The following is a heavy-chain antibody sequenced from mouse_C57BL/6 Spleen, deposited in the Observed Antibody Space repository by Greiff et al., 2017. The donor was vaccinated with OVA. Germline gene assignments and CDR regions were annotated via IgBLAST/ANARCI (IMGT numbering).Heavy chain of an antibody. Sequence: QVQLQQPGAELVKPGASVKLSCKASGYTFTSYWMHWVKQRPGQGLEWIGMIHPNSGSTNYNEKFKSKATLTVDKSSSTAYMQLSSLTSEDSAVYYCARPARATWYFDYWGQGTTLTVSS. CDR3: ARPARATWYFDY. J-gene: IGHJ2*01. CDR1: GYTFTSYW. CDR2: IHPNSGST. D-gene: IGHD3-1*01. V-gene: IGHV1-64*01.